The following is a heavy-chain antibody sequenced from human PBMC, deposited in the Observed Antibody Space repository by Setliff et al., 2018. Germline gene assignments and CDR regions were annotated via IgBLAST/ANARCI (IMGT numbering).Heavy chain of an antibody. D-gene: IGHD3-3*01. J-gene: IGHJ4*02. CDR1: GYTFTDFG. Sequence: ASVKVSCKASGYTFTDFGVSWVRQAPGQGLEWVGWISPYNGVTYYAQKFQGRVTMTTDTSTSTAYMDLRSLRSDDTAVYYCARGIALFGVDVVSCYFDHWGQGTLVTVSS. V-gene: IGHV1-18*01. CDR3: ARGIALFGVDVVSCYFDH. CDR2: ISPYNGVT.